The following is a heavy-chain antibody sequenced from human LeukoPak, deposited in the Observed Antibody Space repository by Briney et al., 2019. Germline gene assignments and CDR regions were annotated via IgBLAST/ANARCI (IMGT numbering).Heavy chain of an antibody. D-gene: IGHD3-10*01. CDR1: GFTFTICA. Sequence: VGSLRLSCAASGFTFTICALNCVRQAPGKGLEWVSNVRVNGGTTYYADSVKGRFTITRDNSKNTLYLQMKSLRAEDTAVYFCAKELHGSGTDAFDYWGQGTLVTVSS. CDR2: VRVNGGTT. V-gene: IGHV3-23*01. J-gene: IGHJ4*02. CDR3: AKELHGSGTDAFDY.